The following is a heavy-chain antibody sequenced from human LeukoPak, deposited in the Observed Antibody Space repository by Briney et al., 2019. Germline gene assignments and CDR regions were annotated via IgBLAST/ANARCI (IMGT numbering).Heavy chain of an antibody. J-gene: IGHJ4*02. CDR1: GYTFNNYG. CDR3: ARVAVGKGYPFDY. D-gene: IGHD2-15*01. CDR2: ISVYNGNT. V-gene: IGHV1-18*01. Sequence: ASVKVSCKASGYTFNNYGITWVRQAPGQGLEWMGWISVYNGNTNYAQKLQGRVTMTTDTSTSTAYMELRSLRSDDTAVYYCARVAVGKGYPFDYWGQGTLVTVSS.